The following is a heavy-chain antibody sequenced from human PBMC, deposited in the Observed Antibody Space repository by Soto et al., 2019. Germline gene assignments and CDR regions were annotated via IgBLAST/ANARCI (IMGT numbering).Heavy chain of an antibody. CDR2: IIPIFGTA. V-gene: IGHV1-69*06. Sequence: ASVKVSCKASGGTFSSYAISRVRQAPGQGLEWMGGIIPIFGTANYAQKFQGRVTITADKPTSTAYMELSSLRSEDTAVYYCARDGGYDYYYYYGMDVWGQGTTVTVSS. CDR3: ARDGGYDYYYYYGMDV. J-gene: IGHJ6*02. CDR1: GGTFSSYA. D-gene: IGHD5-12*01.